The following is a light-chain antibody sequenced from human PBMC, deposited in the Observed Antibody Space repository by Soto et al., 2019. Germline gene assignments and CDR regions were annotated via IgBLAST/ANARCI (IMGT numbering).Light chain of an antibody. CDR3: SSYAGSNTHVV. CDR1: SSDVGGYNY. V-gene: IGLV2-8*01. Sequence: QSLLTQPPSASGSPGQSVTISCTGTSSDVGGYNYVSWYQQHPGKAPKLMIYEVSKRPSGVPDRFSGSKSGNTASLTVSGLQAEDEADYYCSSYAGSNTHVVFGGGTQLTVL. J-gene: IGLJ2*01. CDR2: EVS.